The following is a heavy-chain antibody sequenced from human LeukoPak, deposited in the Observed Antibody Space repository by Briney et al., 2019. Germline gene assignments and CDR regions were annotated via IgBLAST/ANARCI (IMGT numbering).Heavy chain of an antibody. CDR1: GYTFTGYY. J-gene: IGHJ2*01. V-gene: IGHV1-18*04. Sequence: GASVKVSCKASGYTFTGYYMHWVRQAPGQGLEWMGWISAYNGNTNYAQKLQGRVTMTTDTSTSTAYMELRSLRSDDTAVYYCASLTPQLYFDLWGRGTLVTVSS. D-gene: IGHD2-2*01. CDR2: ISAYNGNT. CDR3: ASLTPQLYFDL.